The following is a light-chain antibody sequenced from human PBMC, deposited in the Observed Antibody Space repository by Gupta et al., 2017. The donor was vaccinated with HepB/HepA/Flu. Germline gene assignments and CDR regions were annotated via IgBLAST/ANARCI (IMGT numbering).Light chain of an antibody. V-gene: IGKV1-39*01. CDR1: QSIGRN. CDR3: QQSYSTPPT. Sequence: DIQMTQSPSSLSASVGDRVTITCRASQSIGRNLNWYQHKPGKAPNLLIYLVSNLQSGVPSRFSGSGSGTDFTLTISSLQPEDFASYYCQQSYSTPPTFGQGTKVEIK. J-gene: IGKJ1*01. CDR2: LVS.